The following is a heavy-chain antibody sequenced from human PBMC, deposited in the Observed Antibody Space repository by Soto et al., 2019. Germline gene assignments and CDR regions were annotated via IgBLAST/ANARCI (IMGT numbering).Heavy chain of an antibody. CDR3: ARGINYYDSSGDSWFDP. J-gene: IGHJ5*02. V-gene: IGHV4-39*01. Sequence: SETLSLTCTVSGGSISNSRFYWAWIRQPPGEGLEWIGSIYHTGNAYYNPSLKSRVTISVDTSKNQFSLKLTSVTAADAALYYCARGINYYDSSGDSWFDPWGQGTLVTVSS. CDR2: IYHTGNA. D-gene: IGHD3-22*01. CDR1: GGSISNSRFY.